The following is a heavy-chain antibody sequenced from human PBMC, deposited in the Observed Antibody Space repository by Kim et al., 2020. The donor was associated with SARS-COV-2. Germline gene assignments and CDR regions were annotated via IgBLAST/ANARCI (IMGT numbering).Heavy chain of an antibody. Sequence: GESLKISCQGSGYNFPKYWIGWVRQMPGKGLEWMGIIYPDDSDTRYNPSFQGQVTISADKSISTAYLQWSSLKASDSAMYYCATPGRMVRGVTGSEYFHHWGQGTLVTVSS. D-gene: IGHD3-10*01. CDR2: IYPDDSDT. CDR3: ATPGRMVRGVTGSEYFHH. CDR1: GYNFPKYW. V-gene: IGHV5-51*01. J-gene: IGHJ1*01.